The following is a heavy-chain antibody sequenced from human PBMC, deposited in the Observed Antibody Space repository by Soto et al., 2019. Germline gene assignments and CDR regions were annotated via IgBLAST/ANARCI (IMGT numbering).Heavy chain of an antibody. CDR2: IIPIFGTA. D-gene: IGHD3-10*01. CDR1: GGTFSSYA. J-gene: IGHJ6*02. Sequence: GASVKVSCKASGGTFSSYAISWVRQAPGQGLEWMGGIIPIFGTANYAQKFQGRVTITADESTSTAYMELSSLRSEDTAVYYCARDEVKSFLTRGPYYYYYYGMDVWGQGTTVTVSS. CDR3: ARDEVKSFLTRGPYYYYYYGMDV. V-gene: IGHV1-69*13.